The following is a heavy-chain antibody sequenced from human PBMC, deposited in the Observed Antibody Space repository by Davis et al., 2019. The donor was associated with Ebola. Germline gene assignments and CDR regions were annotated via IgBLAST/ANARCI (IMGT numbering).Heavy chain of an antibody. J-gene: IGHJ4*02. Sequence: MPSETLSLTCTVSGGSISSYYWSRIRQPPGKGLEWIGYIYYSGSTNYNPSLKSRVTISVDTPKNQFSLKLSSVTAADTAVYYCATVDRDGYNRIDYWGQGTLVTVSS. D-gene: IGHD5-24*01. CDR2: IYYSGST. CDR3: ATVDRDGYNRIDY. V-gene: IGHV4-59*01. CDR1: GGSISSYY.